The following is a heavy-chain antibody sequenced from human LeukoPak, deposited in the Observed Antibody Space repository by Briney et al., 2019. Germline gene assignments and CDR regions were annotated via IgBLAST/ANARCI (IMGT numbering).Heavy chain of an antibody. CDR3: ARSAYDSSGYHAL. CDR2: ISSSGSTI. J-gene: IGHJ4*02. Sequence: GGSLRLSCAASGFTFSDYYISWIRQAPGKGLEWVSYISSSGSTIYYADSVKGRFTISRDNAKNSLYLQMNSLRAEDTAVYYCARSAYDSSGYHALWGQGTLVTVSS. CDR1: GFTFSDYY. V-gene: IGHV3-11*01. D-gene: IGHD3-22*01.